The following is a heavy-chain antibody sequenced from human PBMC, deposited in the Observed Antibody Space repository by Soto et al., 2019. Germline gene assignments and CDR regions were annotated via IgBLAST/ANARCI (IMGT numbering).Heavy chain of an antibody. Sequence: QITLKESGPTLVKPTQTLTLTCTFSGFSISTSGVGVAWIRQPPGMALEWLALIYWDGDERYSPFLQNRVTITKDHSKTQVLLTMTNMDPVDTAKYYRAHKEGRCAAMDVWGQGTTVTVSS. CDR1: GFSISTSGVG. D-gene: IGHD2-21*01. CDR2: IYWDGDE. CDR3: AHKEGRCAAMDV. J-gene: IGHJ6*02. V-gene: IGHV2-5*02.